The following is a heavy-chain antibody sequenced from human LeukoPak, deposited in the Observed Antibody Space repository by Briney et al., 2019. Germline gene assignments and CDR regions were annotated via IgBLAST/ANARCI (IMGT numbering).Heavy chain of an antibody. CDR1: GGSISSGSYY. V-gene: IGHV4-61*02. J-gene: IGHJ6*03. D-gene: IGHD6-13*01. CDR3: ARDSSSYYYYYMDV. CDR2: IYTSGST. Sequence: TLSLTCTVSGGSISSGSYYWSWIRQPAGKGLEWIGRIYTSGSTNYNPSLKSRVTISVDTSKNQFSLKLSSVTAADTAVYYCARDSSSYYYYYMDVWGKGTTVTISS.